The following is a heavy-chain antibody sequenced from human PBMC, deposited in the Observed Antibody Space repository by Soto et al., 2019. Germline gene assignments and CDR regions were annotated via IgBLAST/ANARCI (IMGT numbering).Heavy chain of an antibody. J-gene: IGHJ5*02. CDR3: AGDPDSHYNDSHASSYP. V-gene: IGHV1-69*04. D-gene: IGHD3-22*01. Sequence: GASVKVSCKASGGTFSSYTITWVRQAPGQGLEWMGRIIPIIGIINYAQKFQGRVTITADKFTGTAYMELTRLRSDDTAAYYCAGDPDSHYNDSHASSYPWGQGTLVTVSS. CDR1: GGTFSSYT. CDR2: IIPIIGII.